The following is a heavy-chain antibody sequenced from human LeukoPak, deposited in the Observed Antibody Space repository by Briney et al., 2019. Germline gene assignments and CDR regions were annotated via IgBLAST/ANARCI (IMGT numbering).Heavy chain of an antibody. CDR1: GRSISSYC. D-gene: IGHD5-12*01. Sequence: SQTRSLTWTVAGRSISSYCWSWIRQPPGKGLGWIGYILYSGSPNYNPSLKSRVTISVGTSKSQLSLKLSSVTAADTPVYYCARDRSVDIVTPNRPGTRDSNWFDPWGQGTLVTVSS. J-gene: IGHJ5*02. CDR3: ARDRSVDIVTPNRPGTRDSNWFDP. V-gene: IGHV4-59*01. CDR2: ILYSGSP.